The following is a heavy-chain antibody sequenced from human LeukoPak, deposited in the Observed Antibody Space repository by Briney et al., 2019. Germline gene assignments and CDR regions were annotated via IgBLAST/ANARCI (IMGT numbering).Heavy chain of an antibody. Sequence: SVKVSCKASGGTFSSYAISWVRQAPGQGLEWMGGIIPIFGTANYAQKFQGRVTITADESTSTAYMELSSLRSEDTAVYYCARDRSPYYDFWSGYSGPYYGMDVWGQGTTVTVSS. J-gene: IGHJ6*02. CDR3: ARDRSPYYDFWSGYSGPYYGMDV. CDR1: GGTFSSYA. D-gene: IGHD3-3*01. V-gene: IGHV1-69*13. CDR2: IIPIFGTA.